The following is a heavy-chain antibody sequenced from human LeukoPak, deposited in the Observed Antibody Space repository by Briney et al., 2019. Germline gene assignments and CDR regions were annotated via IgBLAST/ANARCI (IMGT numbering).Heavy chain of an antibody. CDR1: GFTFNSYA. V-gene: IGHV3-30*04. J-gene: IGHJ4*02. Sequence: GGSLRLSCAASGFTFNSYAMHWVRQAPGKGLEWVAVISYDGSNKYYADSVKGRFTVSRDNSKNTLYLQMNTLRAEDTAVYYCARVDSSGYYFPIDYWGQGTLVTVSS. CDR2: ISYDGSNK. D-gene: IGHD3-22*01. CDR3: ARVDSSGYYFPIDY.